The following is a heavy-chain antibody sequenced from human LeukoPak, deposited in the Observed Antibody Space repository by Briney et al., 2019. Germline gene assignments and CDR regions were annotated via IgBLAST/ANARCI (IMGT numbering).Heavy chain of an antibody. CDR2: INHSGST. Sequence: SETLSLTCTVSGGSISSYYWSWIRQPPGKGLEWIGEINHSGSTNYNPSLKSRVTISVDTSKNQFSLKLSSVTAADTAVYYCARLSLRGGVGYWGQGTLVTVSS. V-gene: IGHV4-34*01. CDR3: ARLSLRGGVGY. J-gene: IGHJ4*02. CDR1: GGSISSYY. D-gene: IGHD4-23*01.